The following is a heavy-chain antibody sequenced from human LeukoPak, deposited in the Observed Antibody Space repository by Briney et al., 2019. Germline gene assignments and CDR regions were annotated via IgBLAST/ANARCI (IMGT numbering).Heavy chain of an antibody. D-gene: IGHD3-10*01. Sequence: GESLKISCKGSGYSFTNYWIAWVRQMPGKGLEWMGIINPGDSDTRYSPSFQGQVTISADKSISTAYLQWRSLKASDTAMYDCASSVVTMIWGVTRPDWFDPWGQGTLVTVSS. CDR1: GYSFTNYW. CDR3: ASSVVTMIWGVTRPDWFDP. J-gene: IGHJ5*02. V-gene: IGHV5-51*01. CDR2: INPGDSDT.